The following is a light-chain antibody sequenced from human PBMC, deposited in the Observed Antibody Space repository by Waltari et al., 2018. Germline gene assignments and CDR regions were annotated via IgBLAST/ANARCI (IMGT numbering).Light chain of an antibody. CDR3: QAWDSSTVV. Sequence: SYELTQPPSVSVYPGRAATITCSCAKLGDKYACWYQQKPGQYPVLVIYQDSKQPSGIPNRFSGSNSGSTATLTISGTQAMDEADYYCQAWDSSTVVFGGGTKLTVL. V-gene: IGLV3-1*01. CDR2: QDS. CDR1: KLGDKY. J-gene: IGLJ2*01.